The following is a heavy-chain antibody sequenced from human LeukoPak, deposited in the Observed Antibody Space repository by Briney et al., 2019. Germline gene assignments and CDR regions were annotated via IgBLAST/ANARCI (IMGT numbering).Heavy chain of an antibody. V-gene: IGHV4-39*07. CDR2: IYYSGST. J-gene: IGHJ6*03. D-gene: IGHD4-17*01. CDR1: GGSISSSSYY. Sequence: SETLSLTCTVSGGSISSSSYYWGWIRQPPGKGLEWIGSIYYSGSTYYNPSLKSRVTISVDTSKNQFSLKLSSVTAADTAVYYCARRGTVTYYYYYYMDVWGKGTTVTISS. CDR3: ARRGTVTYYYYYYMDV.